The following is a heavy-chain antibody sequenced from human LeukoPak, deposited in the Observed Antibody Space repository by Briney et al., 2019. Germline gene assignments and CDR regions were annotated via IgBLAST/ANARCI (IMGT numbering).Heavy chain of an antibody. CDR1: GFTFSGYA. CDR2: ITGSGDYT. D-gene: IGHD3-22*01. J-gene: IGHJ4*02. CDR3: AKDGLYYDGSAHVYHFDY. Sequence: GGSLRLSCAASGFTFSGYAMTWVRQAPGKGLEWVSSITGSGDYTYYMDSVKGRFTISRDNSKNILCLQMNSLRGEDTALYYCAKDGLYYDGSAHVYHFDYWGQGTLVAVSS. V-gene: IGHV3-23*01.